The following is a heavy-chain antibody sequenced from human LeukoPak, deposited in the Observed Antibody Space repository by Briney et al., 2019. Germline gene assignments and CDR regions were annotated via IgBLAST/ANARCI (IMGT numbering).Heavy chain of an antibody. D-gene: IGHD3-3*01. Sequence: SETLSLTCTVSGGSISSYYWSWIRQPPGKGLEWIGYIYYSGSTNYNPSLKSRVTISVDTSKNQFSLKLSSVTAADTAVYYCARGPDYDFWSGYLVYYYYYYMDVWGKGTTVTVSS. CDR1: GGSISSYY. V-gene: IGHV4-59*01. J-gene: IGHJ6*03. CDR2: IYYSGST. CDR3: ARGPDYDFWSGYLVYYYYYYMDV.